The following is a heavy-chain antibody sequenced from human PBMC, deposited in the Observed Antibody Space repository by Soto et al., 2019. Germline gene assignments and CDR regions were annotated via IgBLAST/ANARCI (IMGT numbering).Heavy chain of an antibody. CDR2: LYYSGST. D-gene: IGHD3-22*01. CDR3: ARGWLPSPNLRFDP. CDR1: GGSVSSRNYY. V-gene: IGHV4-61*01. Sequence: QVQLQESGPGLVKPSETLSLTCTVFGGSVSSRNYYWSWIRQPPGKGLEWIGYLYYSGSTNYNPSLKSRVTTSADASKNQFSLKLSSVTAADTVVYYCARGWLPSPNLRFDPWGQGILVTVSS. J-gene: IGHJ5*02.